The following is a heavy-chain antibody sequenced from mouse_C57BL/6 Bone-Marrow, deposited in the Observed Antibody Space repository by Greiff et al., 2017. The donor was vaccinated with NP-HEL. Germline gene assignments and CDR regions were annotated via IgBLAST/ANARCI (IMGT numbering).Heavy chain of an antibody. CDR3: AREDSSGYEGYAMDY. D-gene: IGHD3-2*02. J-gene: IGHJ4*01. CDR1: GFTFSDYY. CDR2: ITYDGSST. Sequence: EVQLQESEGGLVQPGSSMKLSCTASGFTFSDYYMAWVRQVPEKGLEWVANITYDGSSTYYLDSLKSRFIISRDNAKNILYLQMRSLKSEDTATYYCAREDSSGYEGYAMDYWGQGTSVTVSS. V-gene: IGHV5-16*01.